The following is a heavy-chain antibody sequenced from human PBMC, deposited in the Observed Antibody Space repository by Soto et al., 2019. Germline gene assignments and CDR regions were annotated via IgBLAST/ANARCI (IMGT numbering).Heavy chain of an antibody. D-gene: IGHD4-17*01. CDR3: AVMTTVTTLDY. J-gene: IGHJ4*02. CDR2: ISAYNGNT. CDR1: GYTFTSYG. Sequence: ASVKVSCKASGYTFTSYGISWVRQAPGQGLEWMGWISAYNGNTNYAQKLQGRVTMTTDTSTSTAYMELRSLRSDETAVYYCAVMTTVTTLDYWGQGTLVTVSS. V-gene: IGHV1-18*04.